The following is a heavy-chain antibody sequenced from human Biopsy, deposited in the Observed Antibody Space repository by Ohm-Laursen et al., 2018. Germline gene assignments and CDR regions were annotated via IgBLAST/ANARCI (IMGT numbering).Heavy chain of an antibody. J-gene: IGHJ4*02. CDR2: IYDRGSTA. CDR3: ARGMRSSGWPYFDS. Sequence: SETLSLTCTVSGDSVSSGSFYWTWIRQPPGQGLEYIGYIYDRGSTANYNPSLESRVTMSVDMPKNQFSLKLSSVTAVDTAIYYCARGMRSSGWPYFDSWGQGTLVTVSS. CDR1: GDSVSSGSFY. V-gene: IGHV4-61*01. D-gene: IGHD6-19*01.